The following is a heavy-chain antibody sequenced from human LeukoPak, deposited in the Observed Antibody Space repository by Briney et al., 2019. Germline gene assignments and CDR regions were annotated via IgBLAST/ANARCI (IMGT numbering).Heavy chain of an antibody. Sequence: ASVKVSCKASGGTFSSYAISWVRQAPGQGLEWVGGIIPIFGTANYAQKFQGRVTITADESTSTAYMELSSLRSEDTAVYYCAILLERTGDLPDYWGQGTLVTVSS. J-gene: IGHJ4*02. CDR2: IIPIFGTA. D-gene: IGHD7-27*01. CDR1: GGTFSSYA. CDR3: AILLERTGDLPDY. V-gene: IGHV1-69*01.